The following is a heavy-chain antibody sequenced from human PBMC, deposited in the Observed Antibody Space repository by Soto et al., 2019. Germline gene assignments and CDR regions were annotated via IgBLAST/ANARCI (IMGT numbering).Heavy chain of an antibody. J-gene: IGHJ3*02. D-gene: IGHD1-1*01. CDR2: IYYTGST. CDR1: GVSISSGGYY. Sequence: QVQLQESGPGLVKPSQTLSLTCTVSGVSISSGGYYWSWIRQHPGKGLEWIGYIYYTGSTYYNPSLNSRVTMSLDTSTNQFSLKLSSVTVADTAVYYCARGSQLERDAFDIWGQGTMVTVSS. V-gene: IGHV4-31*03. CDR3: ARGSQLERDAFDI.